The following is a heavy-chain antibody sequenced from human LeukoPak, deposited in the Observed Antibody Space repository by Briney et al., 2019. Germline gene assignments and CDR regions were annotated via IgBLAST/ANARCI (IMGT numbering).Heavy chain of an antibody. D-gene: IGHD3-16*01. Sequence: SETLSLTCTVSGGSISSYYWSWIRQPPGKGLEWIGNIYYSGSTNYNPSLKSRVTISVDTSKNQFSPKLSSVTAADTAVYYCTWGSIAYYYMDVWGKGTTVTISS. V-gene: IGHV4-59*01. CDR2: IYYSGST. CDR1: GGSISSYY. CDR3: TWGSIAYYYMDV. J-gene: IGHJ6*03.